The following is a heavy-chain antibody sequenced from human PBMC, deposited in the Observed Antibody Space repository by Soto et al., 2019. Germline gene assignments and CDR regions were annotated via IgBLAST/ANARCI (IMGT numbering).Heavy chain of an antibody. D-gene: IGHD3-10*01. Sequence: HEHLGQSGAEVKRPGASLKVSCKAAGYRFTGYYIHWVRQAPGQGLEWLGWINADSGATKYAQKFRGSVTLPGQTPISQGFLELTSLAASDTAFFSGAGGRYGTGGYPWPWFDFWGHGNLVIVSS. CDR1: GYRFTGYY. V-gene: IGHV1-2*02. J-gene: IGHJ5*01. CDR3: AGGRYGTGGYPWPWFDF. CDR2: INADSGAT.